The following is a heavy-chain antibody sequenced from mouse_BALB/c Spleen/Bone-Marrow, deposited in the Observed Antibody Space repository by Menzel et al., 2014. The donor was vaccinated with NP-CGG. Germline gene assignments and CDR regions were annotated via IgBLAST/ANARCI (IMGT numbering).Heavy chain of an antibody. Sequence: QVQLQQPAAELARPGASVKMSRKASGYIFTTFTMHWVKQRPGQGLEWIGYINPSSGYTEYNQKFRDKTTLTADKSSSTAYMQLSSLTSEDSAVYYCAKINYGYYAMDYWGQGTSVTVSS. CDR1: GYIFTTFT. V-gene: IGHV1-4*02. J-gene: IGHJ4*01. D-gene: IGHD1-1*01. CDR3: AKINYGYYAMDY. CDR2: INPSSGYT.